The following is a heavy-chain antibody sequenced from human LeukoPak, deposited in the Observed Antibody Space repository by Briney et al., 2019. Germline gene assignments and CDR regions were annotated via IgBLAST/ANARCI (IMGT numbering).Heavy chain of an antibody. Sequence: GGSLRLSCAASGFTFSSYWMHWVRQAPGKGLAWVSRIDSDGSGTVYADSVMGRFTISRDNAKNTLYLQMNSLRAEDTAVYYCARGRNVFVSWGQGTLVTVSS. CDR3: ARGRNVFVS. CDR1: GFTFSSYW. D-gene: IGHD3-10*02. V-gene: IGHV3-74*01. CDR2: IDSDGSGT. J-gene: IGHJ4*02.